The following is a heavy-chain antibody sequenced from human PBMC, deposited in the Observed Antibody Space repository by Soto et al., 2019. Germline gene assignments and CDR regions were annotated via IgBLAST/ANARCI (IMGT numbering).Heavy chain of an antibody. D-gene: IGHD6-6*01. Sequence: HPGAPLRLSSPASGFTFRSSGMHCVRQAPGKGQEWVAVILYDGSEKWFADSVKGRFTISRDNSKNTLYLQMNSLRAEDTAMYYCAKDPEYRTSSLRNYFEYWGQGT. CDR3: AKDPEYRTSSLRNYFEY. CDR1: GFTFRSSG. V-gene: IGHV3-30*18. J-gene: IGHJ4*02. CDR2: ILYDGSEK.